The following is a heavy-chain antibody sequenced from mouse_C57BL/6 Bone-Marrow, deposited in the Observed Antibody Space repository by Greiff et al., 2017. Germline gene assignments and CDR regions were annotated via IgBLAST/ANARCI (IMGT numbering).Heavy chain of an antibody. CDR2: IDPANGNT. CDR1: GFNIKNYY. D-gene: IGHD2-1*01. Sequence: VQLQQSVAELVRPGASVKLSCKASGFNIKNYYMHWVKQRPEQGLEWIGRIDPANGNTKYAPKFQGKATITADTSSNTAYLQLSSLTSEDTAIYYCAGGNANWGQGTLVTVSA. J-gene: IGHJ3*01. CDR3: AGGNAN. V-gene: IGHV14-3*01.